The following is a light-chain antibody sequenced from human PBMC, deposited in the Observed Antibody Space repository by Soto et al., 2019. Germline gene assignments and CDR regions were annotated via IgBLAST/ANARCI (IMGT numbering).Light chain of an antibody. V-gene: IGKV3-11*01. CDR2: DAS. J-gene: IGKJ4*01. Sequence: EIVLTQSPATLSLSPGERATLSCRASQSVSSYLAWYQQKPGQAPRLLISDASNRATGIPARFSGSGSGTDITLTVSSLEPEDFAVYYCQQRRDLPLTFGGGTKVEI. CDR3: QQRRDLPLT. CDR1: QSVSSY.